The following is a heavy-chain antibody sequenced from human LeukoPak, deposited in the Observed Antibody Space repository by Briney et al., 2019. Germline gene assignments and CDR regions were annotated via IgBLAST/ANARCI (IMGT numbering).Heavy chain of an antibody. V-gene: IGHV3-23*01. CDR2: ISGSGGST. Sequence: GGSLRLSCAASGFPLSSYDMSWVRQAPGKGLEWVSAISGSGGSTYYADSVKGRFTISRDNSKNTLYLQMNSLRAEDTAVYYCAKARGRADGKFDYWGQGTLVTVSS. D-gene: IGHD1-14*01. J-gene: IGHJ4*02. CDR3: AKARGRADGKFDY. CDR1: GFPLSSYD.